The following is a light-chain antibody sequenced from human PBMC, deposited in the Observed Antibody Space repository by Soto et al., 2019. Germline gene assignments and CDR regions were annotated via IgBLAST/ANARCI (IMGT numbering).Light chain of an antibody. Sequence: EIVLTQSPATLSLSPGERATISCRASQGVSSYLAWYQQKPGQAPRLLIYDASNRATGIPARFSGSGPGTDFTLTISSLEPEDFAVYYCQQRSNWLTFGGGTKVDIK. V-gene: IGKV3D-11*01. J-gene: IGKJ4*01. CDR2: DAS. CDR1: QGVSSY. CDR3: QQRSNWLT.